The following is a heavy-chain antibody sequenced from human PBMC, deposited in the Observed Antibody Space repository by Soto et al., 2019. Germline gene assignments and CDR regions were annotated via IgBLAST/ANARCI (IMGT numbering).Heavy chain of an antibody. J-gene: IGHJ6*02. Sequence: SVKVSCKASGGTFSSYAISWVRQAPGQGLEWMGGIIPIFGTANYAQKFQGRVTITADESTSTAYMELSSLRSEDTAVYYCAREMKDYYDSSGYSAYYYYYGMDVWGQGTTVTVSS. V-gene: IGHV1-69*13. D-gene: IGHD3-22*01. CDR3: AREMKDYYDSSGYSAYYYYYGMDV. CDR2: IIPIFGTA. CDR1: GGTFSSYA.